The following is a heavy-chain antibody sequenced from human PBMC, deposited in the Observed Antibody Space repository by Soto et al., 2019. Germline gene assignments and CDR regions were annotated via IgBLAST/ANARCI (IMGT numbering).Heavy chain of an antibody. V-gene: IGHV3-23*01. Sequence: GGSLRLSCAPSGFTFSSYAMSWVRQAPGKGLEWVSALSASGTSTYYADSVKGRFTISRDNSKNTLYLQLNSLGAEDTAVYYCAKDRVTTVTTKTFDYWGQGTLVTVSS. CDR3: AKDRVTTVTTKTFDY. D-gene: IGHD4-17*01. J-gene: IGHJ4*02. CDR1: GFTFSSYA. CDR2: LSASGTST.